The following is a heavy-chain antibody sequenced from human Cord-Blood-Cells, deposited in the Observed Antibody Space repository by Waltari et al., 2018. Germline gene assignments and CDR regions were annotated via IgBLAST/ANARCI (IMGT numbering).Heavy chain of an antibody. CDR3: ARSGYDYWYFDL. D-gene: IGHD5-12*01. CDR2: ISYDGSNK. V-gene: IGHV3-30*01. CDR1: GFTFSSYA. Sequence: QVQLVESGGGVVQPGRSLRLSCAASGFTFSSYAMHWVRQAPGKGLEWVAVISYDGSNKYYADSVKGRFTISRDNSKNTLYLQMNSLRAEDTAVYYCARSGYDYWYFDLWGRGTLVTVSS. J-gene: IGHJ2*01.